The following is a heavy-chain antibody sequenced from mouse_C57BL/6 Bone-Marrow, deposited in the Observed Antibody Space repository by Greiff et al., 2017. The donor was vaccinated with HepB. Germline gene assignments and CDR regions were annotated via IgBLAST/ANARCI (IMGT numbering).Heavy chain of an antibody. Sequence: VQLQRSGAELARPGASVKLSCKASGYTFTSYGISWVKQRTGQGLEWIGEIYPRSGNTYYNEKFKGKATLTADKSSSTAYMELRSLTSEDSAVYFCARRAHYGIRSYAMDYWGEGTSVTVSP. D-gene: IGHD1-1*01. CDR2: IYPRSGNT. J-gene: IGHJ4*01. V-gene: IGHV1-81*01. CDR3: ARRAHYGIRSYAMDY. CDR1: GYTFTSYG.